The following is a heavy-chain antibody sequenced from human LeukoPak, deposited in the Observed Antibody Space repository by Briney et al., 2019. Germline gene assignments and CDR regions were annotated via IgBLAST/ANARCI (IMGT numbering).Heavy chain of an antibody. CDR2: ISYSGST. Sequence: SETLSLTCTVSGGSISSDYWSWIRQPPGKGLEWIGFISYSGSTNYNPSLKSRVTISVDTSKNQFSLKLSSVTAADTAVYYCARDMGLSSGWSTYFDYWGQGTLVTVSS. CDR3: ARDMGLSSGWSTYFDY. D-gene: IGHD6-19*01. J-gene: IGHJ4*02. CDR1: GGSISSDY. V-gene: IGHV4-59*01.